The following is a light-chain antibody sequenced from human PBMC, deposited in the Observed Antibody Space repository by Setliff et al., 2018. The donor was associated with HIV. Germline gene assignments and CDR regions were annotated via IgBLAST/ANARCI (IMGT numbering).Light chain of an antibody. Sequence: QSALTRPASVSGSPGQSITISCTGTSRDVGGYNYVSWYQQHPGKVPKVMIYEVRNRPSGVSNRFSGSKSGNTASLTISGLQAEDEADYYCSSHAITNTLPFGTGTKVTVL. CDR3: SSHAITNTLP. V-gene: IGLV2-14*01. CDR2: EVR. CDR1: SRDVGGYNY. J-gene: IGLJ1*01.